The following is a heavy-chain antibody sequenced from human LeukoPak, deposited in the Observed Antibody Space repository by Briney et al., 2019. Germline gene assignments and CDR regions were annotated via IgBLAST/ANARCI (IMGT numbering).Heavy chain of an antibody. CDR3: ARGGVVVVFPDAFDI. D-gene: IGHD3-22*01. V-gene: IGHV1-8*01. J-gene: IGHJ3*02. Sequence: GAPVKVSCKASGYTFTSYDINWVRQATGQGLEWMGWMNPNSGNTGYAQKFQGRVTMTRNTPISTAYMELSSLRSEDTAVYYCARGGVVVVFPDAFDIWGQGTMVTVSS. CDR1: GYTFTSYD. CDR2: MNPNSGNT.